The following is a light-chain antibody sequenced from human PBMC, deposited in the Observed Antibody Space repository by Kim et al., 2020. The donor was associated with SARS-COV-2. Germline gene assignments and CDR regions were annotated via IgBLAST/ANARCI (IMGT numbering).Light chain of an antibody. CDR3: QQRSNWPRT. CDR2: HAS. V-gene: IGKV3-11*01. Sequence: SLSPGERATLSCRASQSVSTYLAWYQQKPGQAPRLLIYHASNRATGIPARFSGSGSGTDFTLTISSPEPEDFAVYYCQQRSNWPRTFGRGTKLEI. J-gene: IGKJ2*02. CDR1: QSVSTY.